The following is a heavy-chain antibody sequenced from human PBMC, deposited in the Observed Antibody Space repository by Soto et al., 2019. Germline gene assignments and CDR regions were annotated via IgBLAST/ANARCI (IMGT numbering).Heavy chain of an antibody. D-gene: IGHD3-10*01. CDR3: AITLRGRGLDYFDY. Sequence: QVQLVESGGGVVQPGRSLRLSCAASGFTFSSYGMHWVRQAPGTGLEWVAVISYDGSNKYYADSVKGRFTISRDNSKNALYLEMSSRRAEDTAVYYCAITLRGRGLDYFDYWGQGTLVTVSS. CDR1: GFTFSSYG. V-gene: IGHV3-30*03. CDR2: ISYDGSNK. J-gene: IGHJ4*02.